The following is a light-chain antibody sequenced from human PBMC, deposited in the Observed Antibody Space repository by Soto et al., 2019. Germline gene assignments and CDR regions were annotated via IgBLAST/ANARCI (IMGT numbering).Light chain of an antibody. Sequence: DIQMTQSPSTLSGSVGDRVTITCRASQTISSWLAWYQQKPGKAPKLLIYKASTLKSGVPSRFSGSGSGTEFTLTISSLQPEDFATYFCQQSYSPLWTFGEGTKVDIK. J-gene: IGKJ1*01. CDR2: KAS. V-gene: IGKV1-5*03. CDR1: QTISSW. CDR3: QQSYSPLWT.